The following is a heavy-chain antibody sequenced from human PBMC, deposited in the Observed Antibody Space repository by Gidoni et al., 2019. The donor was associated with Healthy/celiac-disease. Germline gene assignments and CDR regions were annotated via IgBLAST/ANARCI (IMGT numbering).Heavy chain of an antibody. J-gene: IGHJ3*02. Sequence: EVQLVESGGGLVKPGGSLRLSCAASGFTFSSYSMNWVRQAPGKGLEWVSSISSSSSYIYYADSVKGRFTISRDNAKNSLYLQMNSLRAEDTAVYYCARDRADDYAEMGRGAFDIWGQGTMVTVSS. CDR2: ISSSSSYI. V-gene: IGHV3-21*01. CDR3: ARDRADDYAEMGRGAFDI. CDR1: GFTFSSYS. D-gene: IGHD4-17*01.